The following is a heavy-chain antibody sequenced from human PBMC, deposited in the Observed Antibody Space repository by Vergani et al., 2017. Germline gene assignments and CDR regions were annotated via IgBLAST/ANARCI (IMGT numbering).Heavy chain of an antibody. CDR3: AKVGRSEGAGTCGAFDI. CDR1: GFTFIMHA. J-gene: IGHJ3*02. Sequence: EVQLLESGGDLVQPGGSLRLSCAASGFTFIMHAMSWVRQAPGKGLEWVSTLSSSDRRTHYADSVKGRFTNSRDISKNTLFLHMNSLRPEDTAVYYCAKVGRSEGAGTCGAFDIWVQGTMVTGSP. D-gene: IGHD6-19*01. V-gene: IGHV3-23*01. CDR2: LSSSDRRT.